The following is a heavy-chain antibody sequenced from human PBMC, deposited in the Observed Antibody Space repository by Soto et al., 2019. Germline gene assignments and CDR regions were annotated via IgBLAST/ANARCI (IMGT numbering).Heavy chain of an antibody. Sequence: GASVKVSCKASGYTFTSYGISWVRQAPGQGLEWMGWISAYNGNTNYARKLQGRVTMTTDTSTSTAYMELRSLRSDDTAVYYCARSEIVVVVAATPIDYWGQGTLVTVSS. V-gene: IGHV1-18*01. CDR1: GYTFTSYG. CDR3: ARSEIVVVVAATPIDY. CDR2: ISAYNGNT. J-gene: IGHJ4*02. D-gene: IGHD2-15*01.